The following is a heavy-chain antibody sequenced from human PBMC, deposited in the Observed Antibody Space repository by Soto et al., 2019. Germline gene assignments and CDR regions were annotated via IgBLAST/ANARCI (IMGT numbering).Heavy chain of an antibody. CDR2: MYHSGNT. D-gene: IGHD4-17*01. Sequence: SETLSLTCRVSGYSITSGYYWGWIRQPPGKGLEWIGSMYHSGNTHYNASLKSRVTISVDTSKNKFSLKLVPVTAADTAVYYCARGRPGPTVTTFDYWGQGTLVTVSS. CDR1: GYSITSGYY. CDR3: ARGRPGPTVTTFDY. J-gene: IGHJ4*02. V-gene: IGHV4-38-2*02.